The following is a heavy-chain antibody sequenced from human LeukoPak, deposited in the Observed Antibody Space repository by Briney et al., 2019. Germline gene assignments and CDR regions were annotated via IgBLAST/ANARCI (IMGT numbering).Heavy chain of an antibody. V-gene: IGHV3-48*03. CDR1: GFTFSTYE. J-gene: IGHJ4*01. CDR3: ARDGRAGVVGAFRLFDY. Sequence: GSLRLSCAVSGFTFSTYEMKWFRQVPGKGLEWVSYISSSGDNKQYTSSVEGRFTISRDNAKNSLYLEMDSLGVEDTAIYYCARDGRAGVVGAFRLFDYWGHGTLVSVSS. D-gene: IGHD2-15*01. CDR2: ISSSGDNK.